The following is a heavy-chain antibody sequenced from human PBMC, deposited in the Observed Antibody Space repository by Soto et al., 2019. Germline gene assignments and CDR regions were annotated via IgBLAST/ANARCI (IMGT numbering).Heavy chain of an antibody. V-gene: IGHV1-18*01. J-gene: IGHJ4*02. CDR1: GYAFTTYG. CDR2: ISAHNGNT. Sequence: QVHLVQSGAEVKKPGASVKVSCKGSGYAFTTYGITWVRQAPGQGLEWMGWISAHNGNTNYAQKLQGRVTVTRDTSTSTAYMELRSLRSDDRAVYYCARGRYGDYGGQGALVTVSS. CDR3: ARGRYGDY. D-gene: IGHD1-1*01.